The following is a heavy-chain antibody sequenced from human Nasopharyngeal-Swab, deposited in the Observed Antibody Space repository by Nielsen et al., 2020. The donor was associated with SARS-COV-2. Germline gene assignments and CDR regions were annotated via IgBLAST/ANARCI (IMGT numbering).Heavy chain of an antibody. CDR3: ARDLDTWGIFDY. J-gene: IGHJ4*02. CDR1: GYTFTSYY. Sequence: ASVKVSCKASGYTFTSYYMHWVRQAPGQGLEWMGIINPSGGSTSYAQKFQGRVTITRDTSANIGYMELNSLRSEDTALYYCARDLDTWGIFDYWGQGTLVTVSS. V-gene: IGHV1-46*01. D-gene: IGHD3/OR15-3a*01. CDR2: INPSGGST.